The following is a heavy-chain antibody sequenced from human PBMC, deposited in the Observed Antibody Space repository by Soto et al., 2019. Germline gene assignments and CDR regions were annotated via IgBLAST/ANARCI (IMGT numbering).Heavy chain of an antibody. CDR1: GGSISSGGYY. V-gene: IGHV4-31*03. CDR3: AIVHYDSSGYYSRPGYYFDY. CDR2: IYYSGST. Sequence: PSETLSLTCTVSGGSISSGGYYWSWIRQHPGKGLEWIGYIYYSGSTYYNPSLKSRVTISVDTSKNQFSLKLSSVTAADTAVYYCAIVHYDSSGYYSRPGYYFDYWGQGTLVTVSS. J-gene: IGHJ4*02. D-gene: IGHD3-22*01.